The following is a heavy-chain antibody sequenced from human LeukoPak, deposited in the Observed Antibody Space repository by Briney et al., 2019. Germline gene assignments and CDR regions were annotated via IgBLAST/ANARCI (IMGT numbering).Heavy chain of an antibody. CDR2: ISGGGDIT. V-gene: IGHV3-23*01. J-gene: IGHJ4*02. D-gene: IGHD2-21*02. CDR3: VREDTPATANY. Sequence: PGGSLRLSCAASGFNFANHAMSWVRQTPGKGLEWVSAISGGGDITYYADSVTGRFTISRDNSKDTLFLQMHSLRPGGTAVYYCVREDTPATANYWGQGTLVTIS. CDR1: GFNFANHA.